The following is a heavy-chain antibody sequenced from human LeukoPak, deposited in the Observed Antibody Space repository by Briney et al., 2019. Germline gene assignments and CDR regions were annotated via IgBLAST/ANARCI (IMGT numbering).Heavy chain of an antibody. Sequence: GSLRLSCAASGFTFSSYAMSWVRQAPGKGLEWVSAISGSGGSTYYADSVKGRFTISRDNSKNTLYLQMNSLRAEDTAVYYCAKGLEYSSSSRYAFDIWGQGTMVTVSS. D-gene: IGHD6-6*01. V-gene: IGHV3-23*01. CDR3: AKGLEYSSSSRYAFDI. CDR1: GFTFSSYA. J-gene: IGHJ3*02. CDR2: ISGSGGST.